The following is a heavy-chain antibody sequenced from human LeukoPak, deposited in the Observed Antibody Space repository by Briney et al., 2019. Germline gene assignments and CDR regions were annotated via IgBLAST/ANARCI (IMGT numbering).Heavy chain of an antibody. J-gene: IGHJ6*02. CDR2: ISRSGGTT. CDR3: AIRYYYDIPAYEYHYYVLDV. D-gene: IGHD3-22*01. Sequence: GGSLRLSCAGSGFTFSRYAMSWVRQAPGKGLEWVSAISRSGGTTYYADSVKGRSTISRDNSKNTLYLQMSSLRAQDTAIYYCAIRYYYDIPAYEYHYYVLDVWGQGTTVTVTS. CDR1: GFTFSRYA. V-gene: IGHV3-23*01.